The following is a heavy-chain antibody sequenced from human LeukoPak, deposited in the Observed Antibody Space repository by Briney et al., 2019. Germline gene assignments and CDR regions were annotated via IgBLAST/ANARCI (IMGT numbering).Heavy chain of an antibody. Sequence: PGASLRLSCAASGFTFDTYAMTWVRQAPGKGLDWVSSISSGGTYIYYAESLRGRSTISRDNTKNFLYLQLSTLRVEDTAVYYCARDRPTGRSRGVVVQWGQGTLVTVSS. CDR3: ARDRPTGRSRGVVVQ. CDR2: ISSGGTYI. J-gene: IGHJ4*02. D-gene: IGHD2-15*01. V-gene: IGHV3-21*01. CDR1: GFTFDTYA.